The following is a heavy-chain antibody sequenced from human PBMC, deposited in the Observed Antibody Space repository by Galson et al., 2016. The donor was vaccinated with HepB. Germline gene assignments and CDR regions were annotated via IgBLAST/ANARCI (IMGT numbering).Heavy chain of an antibody. J-gene: IGHJ6*02. D-gene: IGHD6-19*01. Sequence: TLSLTCTVSGASISGYYLSWIRQPPGKGLEWIGYIYYSGRTNYNPSLKSRLTISVDTSKNQFSLKLSSVTAADTAVYYCARDDSGGWYGFHYGMDVWGQGTTVTVSS. CDR3: ARDDSGGWYGFHYGMDV. CDR2: IYYSGRT. V-gene: IGHV4-59*01. CDR1: GASISGYY.